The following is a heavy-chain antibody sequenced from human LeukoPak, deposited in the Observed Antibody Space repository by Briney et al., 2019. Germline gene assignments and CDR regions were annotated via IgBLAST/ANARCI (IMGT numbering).Heavy chain of an antibody. CDR1: GYTFTHYY. V-gene: IGHV1-2*02. Sequence: ASVKVSCKASGYTFTHYYIHWVRQAPGQGLEWMGWINPNSGGTNYAQKFQGRVTMTRDTSISTAYMELSRLRSDDTAVYYCARAGGYYGSGSYYNWFDPWGQGTLVNVSS. D-gene: IGHD3-10*01. CDR3: ARAGGYYGSGSYYNWFDP. CDR2: INPNSGGT. J-gene: IGHJ5*02.